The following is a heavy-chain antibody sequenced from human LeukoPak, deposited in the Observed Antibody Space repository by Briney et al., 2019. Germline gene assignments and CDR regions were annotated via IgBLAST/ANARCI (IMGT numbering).Heavy chain of an antibody. CDR2: YFFPGST. V-gene: IGHV4-59*08. J-gene: IGHJ3*01. CDR3: ARHRQSDADAFDF. CDR1: GGSMSGYY. Sequence: SETLSLTCIVSGGSMSGYYWSWIRQPPGKGLEWIGYYFFPGSTKYNPSLKSRVTMSGDASKNQFSVKLYSVTAADTAVYYCARHRQSDADAFDFWGQGTMVTVSS.